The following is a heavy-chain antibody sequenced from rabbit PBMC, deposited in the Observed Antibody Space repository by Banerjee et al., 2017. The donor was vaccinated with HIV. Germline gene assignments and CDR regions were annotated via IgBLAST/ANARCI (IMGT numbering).Heavy chain of an antibody. CDR2: IYNGDGST. J-gene: IGHJ6*01. CDR3: ARGSTGYYPDWLEL. D-gene: IGHD1-1*01. CDR1: GFDFSSNA. V-gene: IGHV1S47*01. Sequence: ESGRGLVQPERSLTLTCKASGFDFSSNAMCWVRQAPGKGPEWIACIYNGDGSTYYATWVNGRFTISRSTSLNTVTLQMTNLTAADTATYFCARGSTGYYPDWLELWGPRDPRHRL.